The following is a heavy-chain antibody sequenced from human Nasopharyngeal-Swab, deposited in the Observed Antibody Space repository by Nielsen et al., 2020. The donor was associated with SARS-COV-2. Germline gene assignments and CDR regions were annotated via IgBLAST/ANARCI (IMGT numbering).Heavy chain of an antibody. V-gene: IGHV4-61*08. CDR3: ARDHGDLRKYNCDS. D-gene: IGHD3-10*01. J-gene: IGHJ4*02. CDR2: IYHDGGT. CDR1: GGSVSSAGYY. Sequence: SETLSLTCSVSGGSVSSAGYYWNWIRQPPGRALEWLGYIYHDGGTNYNPSLMGRVIMSVDTSKNQFSLRLTSVTTADTAVYYCARDHGDLRKYNCDSWGQGTLVTVPS.